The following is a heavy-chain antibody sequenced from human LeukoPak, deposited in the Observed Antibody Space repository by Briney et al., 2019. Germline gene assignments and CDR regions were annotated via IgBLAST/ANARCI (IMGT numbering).Heavy chain of an antibody. J-gene: IGHJ4*02. D-gene: IGHD3-16*01. V-gene: IGHV1-18*01. CDR1: GYTFTSYG. CDR3: ATSGFGGAAFGY. CDR2: SSAYNGNT. Sequence: ASVKVSCKASGYTFTSYGISWVRQAPGQGLEWVGWSSAYNGNTNYAQKLQGRVTMTEDTSTDTAYMELSSLRSEDTAVYYCATSGFGGAAFGYWGQGTLVTVSS.